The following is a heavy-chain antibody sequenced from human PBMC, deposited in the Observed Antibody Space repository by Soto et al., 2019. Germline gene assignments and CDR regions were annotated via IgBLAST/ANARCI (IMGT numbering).Heavy chain of an antibody. V-gene: IGHV3-23*01. D-gene: IGHD2-15*01. CDR1: GFTFSSYA. Sequence: EVQLLESGGGLVQPGGSLRLSCAASGFTFSSYAMSWVRQAPGKGLEWVSGITGSGGSTYYADSVKGRFTIPRDKSKNTLYLQMNSLRAEDTAVYYCARGYCGGGSCYSPFDWGQGTLVTVSS. CDR2: ITGSGGST. J-gene: IGHJ4*02. CDR3: ARGYCGGGSCYSPFD.